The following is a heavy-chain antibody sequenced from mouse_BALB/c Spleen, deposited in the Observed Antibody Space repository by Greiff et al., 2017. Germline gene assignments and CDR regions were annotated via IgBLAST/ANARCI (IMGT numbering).Heavy chain of an antibody. CDR1: GFTFSSYA. D-gene: IGHD1-1*01. J-gene: IGHJ2*01. CDR2: ISSGGST. CDR3: ARGEGGYYGPDY. V-gene: IGHV5-6-5*01. Sequence: EVQRVESGGGLVKPGGSLKLSCAASGFTFSSYAMSWVRQTPEKRLEWVASISSGGSTYYPDSVKGRFTISRDNARNILYLQMSSLRSEDTAMYYCARGEGGYYGPDYWGQGTTLTVSS.